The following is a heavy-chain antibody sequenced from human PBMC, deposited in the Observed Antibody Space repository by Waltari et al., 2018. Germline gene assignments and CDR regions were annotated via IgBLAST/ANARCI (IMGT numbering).Heavy chain of an antibody. CDR3: ARSATRRSYYFDY. D-gene: IGHD6-6*01. CDR1: GGSISSYS. J-gene: IGHJ4*02. V-gene: IGHV4-59*01. CDR2: IYYSGST. Sequence: QLQLQESGPGLVKPSETLSLTCTVSGGSISSYSWRWIRQPPGKGLEWIGYIYYSGSTNYNPSLKSRVTISVDTSKNQFSLKLSSVTAADTAVYYCARSATRRSYYFDYWGQGTLVTVSS.